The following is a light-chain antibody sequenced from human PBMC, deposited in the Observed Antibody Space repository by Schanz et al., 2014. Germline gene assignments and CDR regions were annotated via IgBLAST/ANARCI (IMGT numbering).Light chain of an antibody. CDR3: AAWHSTLYAGV. Sequence: QSALTQPRSVSGSPGQSVSISCTGTSSGVGDLNYVSWYQQLPGKAPRLLIYDINKRPSGVPDRFSGSKSGNTASLTISGLQTGDEADYYCAAWHSTLYAGVFGGGTKLTVL. CDR1: SSGVGDLNY. J-gene: IGLJ3*02. CDR2: DIN. V-gene: IGLV2-11*01.